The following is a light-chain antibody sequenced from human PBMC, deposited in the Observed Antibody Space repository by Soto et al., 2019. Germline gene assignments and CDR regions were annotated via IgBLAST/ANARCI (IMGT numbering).Light chain of an antibody. CDR1: QSLSSY. CDR3: QQRSNWLT. J-gene: IGKJ4*01. Sequence: EIVMTQSPDTLSVSPGERATLSCRASQSLSSYLAWYQQKPGQAPRLLIYDASNRATGIPARFSGSGSGTDFTLTISSLEPEDFAVYYCQQRSNWLTFGGGTKVEIK. V-gene: IGKV3-11*01. CDR2: DAS.